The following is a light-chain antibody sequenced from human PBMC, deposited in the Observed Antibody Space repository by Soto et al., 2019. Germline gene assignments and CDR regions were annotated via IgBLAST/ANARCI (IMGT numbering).Light chain of an antibody. V-gene: IGKV3D-15*01. Sequence: EIVLTQSPATLSLSPGERATLSCRASRSVSSKLAWYQQKPGQAPWLLIYGASTRATGIPARFSGSGSGTEFTLTISSLQSEDFAVYYCQQYSDSPTFGQGTKVVIK. CDR1: RSVSSK. CDR3: QQYSDSPT. CDR2: GAS. J-gene: IGKJ1*01.